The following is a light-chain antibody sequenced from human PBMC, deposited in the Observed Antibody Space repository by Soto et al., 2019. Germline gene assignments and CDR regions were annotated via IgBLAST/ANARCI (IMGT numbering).Light chain of an antibody. CDR1: QGISSY. J-gene: IGKJ2*01. V-gene: IGKV1-9*01. Sequence: DIQLTPSPSFLSASIGDRVTITCRASQGISSYLAWYQQKPGKAPKLLIYAASTLQSGVPSRFSGSGSGTEFTLTISSLQPEDFATYYCQQYNSYLYTFGQGTKLEIK. CDR3: QQYNSYLYT. CDR2: AAS.